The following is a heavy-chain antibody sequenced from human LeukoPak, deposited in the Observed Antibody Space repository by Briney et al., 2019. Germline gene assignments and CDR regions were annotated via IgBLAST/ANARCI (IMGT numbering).Heavy chain of an antibody. D-gene: IGHD5-12*01. J-gene: IGHJ3*02. CDR3: TTGYSGYDWKNAFDI. V-gene: IGHV3-15*01. CDR2: IKSKTDGGTT. CDR1: GFTFSNAW. Sequence: GGSLRLSCAASGFTFSNAWMSWVRQAPGKGLEWVGRIKSKTDGGTTDYAAPVKGRFTISRDDSKNTLYLQMNSLKTEDTAVYYCTTGYSGYDWKNAFDIWGQGTMVTVSS.